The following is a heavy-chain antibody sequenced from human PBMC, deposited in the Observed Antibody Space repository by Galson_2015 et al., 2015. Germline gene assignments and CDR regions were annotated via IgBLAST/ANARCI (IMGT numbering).Heavy chain of an antibody. CDR2: IKQDGSTK. J-gene: IGHJ4*02. V-gene: IGHV3-7*02. CDR1: GFTFSSFW. CDR3: ACGSTWYRWDY. Sequence: SLRLSCAASGFTFSSFWMTWVRQAPGKGLEWVANIKQDGSTKYYVASVRGRFIISRDNAQNSLYLQMNSLRHEDTAVYYCACGSTWYRWDYWGQGTLVTVSS. D-gene: IGHD6-13*01.